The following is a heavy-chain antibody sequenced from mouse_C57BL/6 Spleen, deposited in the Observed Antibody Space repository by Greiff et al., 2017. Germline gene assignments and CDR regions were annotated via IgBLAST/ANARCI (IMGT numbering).Heavy chain of an antibody. CDR2: IWSDGST. CDR1: GFSLTSYG. V-gene: IGHV2-6-1*01. J-gene: IGHJ1*03. CDR3: ARQGFYYFSIYWCFDF. Sequence: VQLQQSGPGLVAPSQSLSITCTVSGFSLTSYGVHWVRQPPGKGLEWLVVIWSDGSTTYNSALKSRLSISKDNSKSQFFLKMNSLHTDDTAMYYCARQGFYYFSIYWCFDFWGTGTSVTVSS. D-gene: IGHD1-1*01.